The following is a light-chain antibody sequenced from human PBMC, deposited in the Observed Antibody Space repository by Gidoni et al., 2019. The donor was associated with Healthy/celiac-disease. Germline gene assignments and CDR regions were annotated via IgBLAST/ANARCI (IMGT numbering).Light chain of an antibody. V-gene: IGKV1-39*01. CDR1: QSSSSY. CDR3: QHSYSTIS. Sequence: IQMTQSPSSLSASVGDRVTITCRASQSSSSYVNWYQQKPGKAPKLLIYAASSLQSGVPSRFSGSGSGTDFTLTISSLQPEDFATYYCQHSYSTISFGQGTKLEIK. CDR2: AAS. J-gene: IGKJ2*03.